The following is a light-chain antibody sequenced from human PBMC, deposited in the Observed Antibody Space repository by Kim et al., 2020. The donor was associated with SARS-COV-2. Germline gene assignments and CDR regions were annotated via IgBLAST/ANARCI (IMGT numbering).Light chain of an antibody. CDR2: DVS. CDR3: SSYTSSSERSVL. J-gene: IGLJ2*01. V-gene: IGLV2-14*03. Sequence: QSALTQPASMSGSPGQSITISCTGTSSDVGGHNFVSWYQQYAGEAPKLMIYDVSNRPSGVSTRFAGTQSGNTASLTISGLQAEDEADYYCSSYTSSSERSVLFGGGTQLTVL. CDR1: SSDVGGHNF.